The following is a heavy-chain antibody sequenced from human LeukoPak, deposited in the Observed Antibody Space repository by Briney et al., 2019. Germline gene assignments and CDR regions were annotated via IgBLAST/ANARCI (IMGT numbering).Heavy chain of an antibody. D-gene: IGHD4-17*01. Sequence: GGSLRLSCAASGLTFNSYAMMWLRQAPGQGLEWVSAITGSGGWALYADSVKGRFTISRDNSKNTLYLQMSSLRAEDTAVYYCAKDPNGDYIGAFDIWGQGTMVTVSS. J-gene: IGHJ3*02. CDR1: GLTFNSYA. CDR3: AKDPNGDYIGAFDI. CDR2: ITGSGGWA. V-gene: IGHV3-23*01.